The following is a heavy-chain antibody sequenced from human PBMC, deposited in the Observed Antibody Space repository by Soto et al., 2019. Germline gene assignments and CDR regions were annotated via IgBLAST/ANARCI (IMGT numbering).Heavy chain of an antibody. Sequence: AAELVNPARTVTLACTISGVSLSTNRVSVSWIRQPPGGALEWLARIDWDDDTYYSTSLETRLAISRDTSKNQVVLRMTNMDPVDTATYFCARVMKTFGGLIVNGAFDIWGQGTMVTVSS. CDR1: GVSLSTNRVS. D-gene: IGHD3-16*02. CDR2: IDWDDDT. J-gene: IGHJ3*02. V-gene: IGHV2-70*11. CDR3: ARVMKTFGGLIVNGAFDI.